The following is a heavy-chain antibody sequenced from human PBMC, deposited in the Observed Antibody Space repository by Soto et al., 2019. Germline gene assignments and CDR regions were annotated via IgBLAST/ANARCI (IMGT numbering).Heavy chain of an antibody. J-gene: IGHJ4*02. CDR2: VYYTGST. Sequence: SETLSLTCSVSGGSISGSYWSWIRQSPGKGLEWLGYVYYTGSTNYSPSLRSRVSISVDASKNEFSLRLSSVTAADTAVYFCARSVAVPGAHIDYWGQGTQVTV. V-gene: IGHV4-59*01. CDR3: ARSVAVPGAHIDY. CDR1: GGSISGSY. D-gene: IGHD6-19*01.